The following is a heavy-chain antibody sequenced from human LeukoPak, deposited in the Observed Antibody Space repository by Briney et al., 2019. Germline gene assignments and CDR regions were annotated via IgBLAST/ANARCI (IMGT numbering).Heavy chain of an antibody. CDR1: GYTFTGYY. CDR2: INPNSGGT. J-gene: IGHJ4*02. D-gene: IGHD3-9*01. Sequence: ASVKVSCKASGYTFTGYYMHWVRQAPGQGLEWMGRINPNSGGTNYAQKFRGRVTMTRDTSISTAYMELSRLRSDDTAVYYCARDFDTGALDYWGQGTLVTVSS. CDR3: ARDFDTGALDY. V-gene: IGHV1-2*06.